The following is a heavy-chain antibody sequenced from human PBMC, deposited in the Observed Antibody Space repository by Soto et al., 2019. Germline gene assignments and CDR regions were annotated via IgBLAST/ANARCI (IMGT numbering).Heavy chain of an antibody. CDR1: GFTFSNAW. J-gene: IGHJ6*02. V-gene: IGHV3-15*07. CDR3: TTELREYQLYGMDV. Sequence: GGSLRLSCAASGFTFSNAWMNWVRQAPGKGLEWVGRIKSKTDGGTTDYAAPVKGRFTISRDDSKNTLYLQMNSLKTEDTAVYYCTTELREYQLYGMDVWGQGTTVTVSS. D-gene: IGHD2-2*01. CDR2: IKSKTDGGTT.